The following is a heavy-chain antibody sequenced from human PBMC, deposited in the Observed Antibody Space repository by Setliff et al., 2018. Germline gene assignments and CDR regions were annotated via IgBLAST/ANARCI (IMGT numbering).Heavy chain of an antibody. Sequence: SETQSLTCTVSGDSISPYYWNWIRQSPGKGLEWIGYIYSSGTTDYNPSLKSRVTISLDSSRKQFSLEMTSLSAADTAIYYCARARWSGGYYSGDKYYMDVWGKGTTVTVSS. D-gene: IGHD3-22*01. J-gene: IGHJ6*03. CDR3: ARARWSGGYYSGDKYYMDV. CDR2: IYSSGTT. V-gene: IGHV4-59*08. CDR1: GDSISPYY.